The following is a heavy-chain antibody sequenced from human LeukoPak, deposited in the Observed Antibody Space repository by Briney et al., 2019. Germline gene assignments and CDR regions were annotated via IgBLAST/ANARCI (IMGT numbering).Heavy chain of an antibody. Sequence: PSEPLSLTCTVSGGPISSYYWSWIRQPAGKGLEWIGRIYTCGSTIYHPSLKSRVTMSVDTPKNQFSLKLSSVTAADTAVYYCARGLPLNHGGQGTLVTVSS. J-gene: IGHJ4*02. CDR1: GGPISSYY. D-gene: IGHD1-14*01. V-gene: IGHV4-4*07. CDR2: IYTCGST. CDR3: ARGLPLNH.